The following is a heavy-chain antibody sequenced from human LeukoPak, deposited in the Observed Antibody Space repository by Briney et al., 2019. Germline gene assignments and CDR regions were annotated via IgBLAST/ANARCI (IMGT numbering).Heavy chain of an antibody. CDR3: ASYCGGDCWGEYFQH. D-gene: IGHD2-21*02. CDR1: GFTFSSYA. J-gene: IGHJ1*01. V-gene: IGHV3-30-3*01. CDR2: ISYDGSNK. Sequence: GRSLRLSCAASGFTFSSYAMHWVRQAPGKGLEWVAVISYDGSNKYYADSVKGRLTISRDNSKNTLYLQMNSLRAEDTAVYYCASYCGGDCWGEYFQHWGQGTLVTVSS.